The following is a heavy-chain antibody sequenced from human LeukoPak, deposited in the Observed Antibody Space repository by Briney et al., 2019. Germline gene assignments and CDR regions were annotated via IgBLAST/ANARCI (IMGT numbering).Heavy chain of an antibody. CDR3: ARVGQNKSFWSGYSPMLTDWFDP. V-gene: IGHV1-8*01. J-gene: IGHJ5*02. CDR2: MNPNSGNT. CDR1: GCTFTSYD. D-gene: IGHD3-3*01. Sequence: ASLKVSCKASGCTFTSYDINWVRQATGQALEWMGWMNPNSGNTGYAQKFQGRVTMTRNTSISTAYMELSSLRSDDTAVYYCARVGQNKSFWSGYSPMLTDWFDPWGQGTLVTVSS.